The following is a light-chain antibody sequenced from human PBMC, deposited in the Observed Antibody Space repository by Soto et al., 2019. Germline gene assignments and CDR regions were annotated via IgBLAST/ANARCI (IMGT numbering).Light chain of an antibody. CDR2: DDS. CDR3: QVWDSSSDHVV. V-gene: IGLV3-21*02. CDR1: NIGSKS. J-gene: IGLJ2*01. Sequence: SYELTQPPSVSVAPGQTARITCGGNNIGSKSVHWYQRKPGQAPVLVVYDDSDRPSGIPERFSGSNSGGNTATLTISRVEAGDEADYYCQVWDSSSDHVVFGGGTQLTVL.